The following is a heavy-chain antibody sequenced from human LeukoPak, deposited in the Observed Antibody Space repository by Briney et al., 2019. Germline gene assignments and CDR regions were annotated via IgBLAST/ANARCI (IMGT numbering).Heavy chain of an antibody. V-gene: IGHV4-59*08. CDR1: GGSISSYY. CDR3: ARAGIVVVPAATDYFDY. CDR2: IYYSGST. J-gene: IGHJ4*02. D-gene: IGHD2-2*01. Sequence: KPSETLSLTCTVSGGSISSYYWSWIRQPPGKGLEWIGYIYYSGSTYYNPSLKSRVAISVDTPKNQFSLKLSSVTAADTAVYYCARAGIVVVPAATDYFDYWGQGTLVTVSS.